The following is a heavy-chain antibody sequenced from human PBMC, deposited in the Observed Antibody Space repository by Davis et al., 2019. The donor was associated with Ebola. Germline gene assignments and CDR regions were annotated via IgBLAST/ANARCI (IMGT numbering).Heavy chain of an antibody. D-gene: IGHD3-10*01. CDR1: GFTFTSYA. V-gene: IGHV3-23*01. CDR3: AKYYYGSGNYYSLDW. CDR2: ISGGGETI. J-gene: IGHJ4*02. Sequence: PGGSLRLSCAASGFTFTSYAMSWVRQAPGKGLEWVSSISGGGETIYYADSVQGRFTMSRDNSQKRLYLQMNRLRAEDTAVYYCAKYYYGSGNYYSLDWWGQGTLVTVSS.